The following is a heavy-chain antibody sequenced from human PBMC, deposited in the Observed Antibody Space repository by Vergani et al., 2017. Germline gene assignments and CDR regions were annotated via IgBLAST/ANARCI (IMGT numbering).Heavy chain of an antibody. V-gene: IGHV4-30-2*03. J-gene: IGHJ5*02. Sequence: VHLVESGGGLVQPGRSLRLSCSGSGFTLGDYAMTWVRQAPGKGLEWIGSIYYSGSTYYNPSLESRVTMSVDTSKSQFSLKLCSVTAADTAVYYCTRHWAVVAANNWFDPWGQGTLVTVSS. CDR2: IYYSGST. D-gene: IGHD2-15*01. CDR3: TRHWAVVAANNWFDP. CDR1: GFTLGDYA.